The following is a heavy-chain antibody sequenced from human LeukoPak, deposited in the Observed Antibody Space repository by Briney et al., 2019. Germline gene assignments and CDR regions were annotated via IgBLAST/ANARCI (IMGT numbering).Heavy chain of an antibody. D-gene: IGHD4-23*01. Sequence: GGSLRLSCAASGFTFSRYGMSWVRQAPGKGLEWVSGISGSAGSTNYADSVKGRVTISRDNSKNTLYLQMNSLRAEDTAVYYCAKALAGNSYFDYWGQGTLVTVSS. CDR3: AKALAGNSYFDY. V-gene: IGHV3-23*01. J-gene: IGHJ4*02. CDR2: ISGSAGST. CDR1: GFTFSRYG.